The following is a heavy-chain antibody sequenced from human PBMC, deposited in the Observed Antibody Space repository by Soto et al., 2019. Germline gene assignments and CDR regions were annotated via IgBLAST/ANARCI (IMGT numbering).Heavy chain of an antibody. D-gene: IGHD3-22*01. J-gene: IGHJ4*02. Sequence: SETLSLTCAVYGGSFSGYYWSWIRQPPGKGLEWIGYIYYSGSTYYNPSLKSRVTISVDTSKNQFSLKLSSVTAADTAVYYCARAPKIVVAPFDYWGQGTLVTVSS. V-gene: IGHV4-30-4*01. CDR3: ARAPKIVVAPFDY. CDR2: IYYSGST. CDR1: GGSFSGYY.